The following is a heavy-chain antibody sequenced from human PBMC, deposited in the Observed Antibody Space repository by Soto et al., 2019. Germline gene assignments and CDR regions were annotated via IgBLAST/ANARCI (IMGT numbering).Heavy chain of an antibody. Sequence: QVQLLQSGAEVKNPGAPVKVSCRASGYIFTSYYMHWMRQAPGQGLEWMGRITPSSGATIYAQKFLGRVTMTRDTSTSTVYMELSFLRSDDTAIYYCARDGDRHDFDYWGQRTLVTVSS. J-gene: IGHJ4*02. CDR2: ITPSSGAT. CDR1: GYIFTSYY. D-gene: IGHD2-21*02. V-gene: IGHV1-46*01. CDR3: ARDGDRHDFDY.